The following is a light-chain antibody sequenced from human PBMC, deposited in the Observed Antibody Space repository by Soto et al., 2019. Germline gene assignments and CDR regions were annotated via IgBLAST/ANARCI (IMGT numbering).Light chain of an antibody. CDR1: QTISDY. CDR2: YAS. Sequence: DIQMTQSPSSLSASVGDRVTITCRASQTISDYLNWYQQKPGKAPKLLIYYASSLESGVPSRFSASGSGTVFTLTISSLQPEDIATYYCQQSYSSRPFTFGPGTKVDLK. V-gene: IGKV1-39*01. CDR3: QQSYSSRPFT. J-gene: IGKJ3*01.